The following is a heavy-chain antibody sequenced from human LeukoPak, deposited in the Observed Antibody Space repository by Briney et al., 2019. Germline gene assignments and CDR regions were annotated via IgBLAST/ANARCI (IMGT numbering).Heavy chain of an antibody. D-gene: IGHD5-24*01. CDR1: GYTFNTYW. Sequence: GESLKISCKGSGYTFNTYWIGWVRQMPGKGLEWMGIINPSDSDTTYSPSFQGQVTISADKSISTAYLQWSSLKASDTAMYYCARRDGYHSFDYWGQGTLVTVSS. CDR3: ARRDGYHSFDY. V-gene: IGHV5-51*01. CDR2: INPSDSDT. J-gene: IGHJ4*02.